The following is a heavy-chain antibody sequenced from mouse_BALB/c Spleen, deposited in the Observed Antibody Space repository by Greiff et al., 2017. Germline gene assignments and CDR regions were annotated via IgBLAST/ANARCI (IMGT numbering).Heavy chain of an antibody. J-gene: IGHJ3*01. V-gene: IGHV14-3*02. CDR3: ARSVYYYGSSLLFAY. CDR2: IDPANGNT. D-gene: IGHD1-1*01. CDR1: GFNIKDTY. Sequence: VQPQQSGAELVKPGASVKLSCTASGFNIKDTYMHWVKQRPEQGLEWIGRIDPANGNTKYDPKFQGKATITADTSSNTAYLQLSSLTSEDTAVYYCARSVYYYGSSLLFAYWGQGTLVTVSA.